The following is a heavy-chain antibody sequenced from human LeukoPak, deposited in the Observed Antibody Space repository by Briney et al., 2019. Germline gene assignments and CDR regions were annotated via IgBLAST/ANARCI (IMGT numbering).Heavy chain of an antibody. CDR1: GFTFSTYN. V-gene: IGHV3-21*01. Sequence: PGGSLRLSCAASGFTFSTYNMNWVRQAPGKGLEWVSSITSSSSYTFYADSVKGRFTISRDNAKTSLYLQMNTLRAEDTAVYYCARHLSGVTGYTYGRGIDYWGQGTLVTVSS. D-gene: IGHD5-18*01. J-gene: IGHJ4*02. CDR2: ITSSSSYT. CDR3: ARHLSGVTGYTYGRGIDY.